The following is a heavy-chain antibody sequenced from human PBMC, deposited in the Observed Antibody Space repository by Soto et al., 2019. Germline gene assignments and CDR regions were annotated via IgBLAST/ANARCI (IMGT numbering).Heavy chain of an antibody. Sequence: SVKVSCKASGGTFSSYTISWVRQAPGQGLEWMGRIIPILGIANYAQKFQGRVTITADKSTSTAYMELSSLRSEDTAVYYCASQPARYYDFWSGSSAPLDYWGQGTLVTVSS. CDR3: ASQPARYYDFWSGSSAPLDY. J-gene: IGHJ4*02. V-gene: IGHV1-69*02. CDR1: GGTFSSYT. D-gene: IGHD3-3*01. CDR2: IIPILGIA.